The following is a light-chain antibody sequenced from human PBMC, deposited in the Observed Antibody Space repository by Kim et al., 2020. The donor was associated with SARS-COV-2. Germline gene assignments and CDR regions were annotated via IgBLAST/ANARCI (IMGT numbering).Light chain of an antibody. CDR2: STN. V-gene: IGLV1-44*01. CDR1: SPTTGRNP. J-gene: IGLJ3*02. CDR3: ATWGDSQNGWV. Sequence: GQRVTISCSGSSPTTGRNPVHWYQPVPGPAPNLLIHSTNPRPSGVPARFSGSKSGPSASLAISGLQSADEADYYCATWGDSQNGWVFGGGTQLTVL.